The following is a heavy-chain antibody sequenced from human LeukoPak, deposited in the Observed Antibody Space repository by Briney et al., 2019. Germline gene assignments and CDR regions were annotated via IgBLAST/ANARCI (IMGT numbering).Heavy chain of an antibody. D-gene: IGHD1-7*01. CDR1: GFTFDDCA. J-gene: IGHJ4*02. CDR3: AKEGTGTPPAFDY. CDR2: ISWNSGSI. Sequence: PGRSLRLSCAASGFTFDDCAMHWVRQAPGKGLEWVSGISWNSGSIAYADSVKGRFTISRDNAKNSLYLQMNSLRAEDTALYYCAKEGTGTPPAFDYWGQGTLVTVSS. V-gene: IGHV3-9*01.